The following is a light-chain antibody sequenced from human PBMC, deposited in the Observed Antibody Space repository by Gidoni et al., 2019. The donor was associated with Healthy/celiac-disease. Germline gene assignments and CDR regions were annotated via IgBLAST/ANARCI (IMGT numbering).Light chain of an antibody. CDR3: QQYGSSRLT. CDR1: QRVSSSY. J-gene: IGKJ4*01. Sequence: EIVLTQSPGTLSLSPGERATLSCSASQRVSSSYLAWYQQKPGQAPRLLIYGASSRANGIPDRFSGSGSGTDFTLTISRLEPEDVAVYYCQQYGSSRLTFGGGTKVEIK. CDR2: GAS. V-gene: IGKV3-20*01.